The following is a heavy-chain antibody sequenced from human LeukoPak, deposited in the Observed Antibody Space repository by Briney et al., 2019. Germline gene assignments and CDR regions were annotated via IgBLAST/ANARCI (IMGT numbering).Heavy chain of an antibody. V-gene: IGHV4-39*01. CDR1: GGSISSSSYY. J-gene: IGHJ4*02. Sequence: SETLSLTCTVSGGSISSSSYYWGWIRQPPGKGLEWIGSIYYSGSTYYNPSLKSRVTISVDTSKNQFSLKLSSVTAADTAVYYYARQTYYDSSGYLYYFDYWGQGTLVTVSS. CDR2: IYYSGST. CDR3: ARQTYYDSSGYLYYFDY. D-gene: IGHD3-22*01.